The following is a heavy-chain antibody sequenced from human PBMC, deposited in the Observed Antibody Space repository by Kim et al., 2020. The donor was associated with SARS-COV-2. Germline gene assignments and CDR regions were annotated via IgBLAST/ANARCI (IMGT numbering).Heavy chain of an antibody. CDR2: ISIDGKST. D-gene: IGHD5-12*01. V-gene: IGHV3-74*01. J-gene: IGHJ4*02. CDR3: AIRDGYTSGHDY. Sequence: GGSLRLSCAASGFTSSPYWMNWVRQAPGKGLVWVSRISIDGKSTNYADYVKGRFTISRDNAKNNVYLRMNSLRGDDTAVYYCAIRDGYTSGHDYWGRGTLVTVSS. CDR1: GFTSSPYW.